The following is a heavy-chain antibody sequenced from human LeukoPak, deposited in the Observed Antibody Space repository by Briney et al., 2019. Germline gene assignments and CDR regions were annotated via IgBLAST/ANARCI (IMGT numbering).Heavy chain of an antibody. J-gene: IGHJ4*02. CDR2: INPNSGGT. V-gene: IGHV1-2*02. CDR3: ARVLRLAYCSGGSCYSEGMSLTAFDY. CDR1: GYTFTGYY. Sequence: ASVKVSCEASGYTFTGYYMHWVRQAPGQGLEWMGWINPNSGGTNYAQKFQGRVTMTRDTSISTAYMELSRLRSDDTVVYYCARVLRLAYCSGGSCYSEGMSLTAFDYWGQGTLVTVSS. D-gene: IGHD2-15*01.